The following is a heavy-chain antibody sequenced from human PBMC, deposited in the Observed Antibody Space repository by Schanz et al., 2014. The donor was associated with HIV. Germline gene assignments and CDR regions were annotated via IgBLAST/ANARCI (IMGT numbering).Heavy chain of an antibody. Sequence: QVRLVQSGAEVKKPGASVTVSCKASAYTFTGYYMHWVRQATGQGLEWMGWMNPNSGHTGYAQKFPGRVDMTRTTSISTAYMELRGLTSEDTAVYFCARARAKIEGRPVGNWFDPWGQGTLVTVSS. V-gene: IGHV1-8*02. CDR2: MNPNSGHT. CDR3: ARARAKIEGRPVGNWFDP. D-gene: IGHD6-6*01. CDR1: AYTFTGYY. J-gene: IGHJ5*02.